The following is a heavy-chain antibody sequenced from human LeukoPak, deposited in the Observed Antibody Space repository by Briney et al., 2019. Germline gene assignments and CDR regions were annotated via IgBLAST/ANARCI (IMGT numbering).Heavy chain of an antibody. V-gene: IGHV3-7*01. J-gene: IGHJ4*02. CDR2: IKQDETEK. Sequence: GGSLRLSCTASGFTFSNFWMGWVRQAPGKGLEWVANIKQDETEKFYLGSVKGRFTISRDNAKNTVYLQINSLRDEDTAVYYCARICSSTDCLIPDWGQGTLVTVSS. D-gene: IGHD2-2*01. CDR1: GFTFSNFW. CDR3: ARICSSTDCLIPD.